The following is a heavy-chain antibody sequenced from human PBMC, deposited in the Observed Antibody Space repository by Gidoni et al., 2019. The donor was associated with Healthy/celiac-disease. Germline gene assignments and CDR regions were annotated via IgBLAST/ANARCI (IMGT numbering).Heavy chain of an antibody. Sequence: QVQLVQSGAEVKKPGSSVKVSCKASGGPFSSYAISWVRQAPGQGLEWMGRIIPILGRANYAQKFQGRVTITADKSTSTAYMELSSLRSEDTAVYYCARDRLWFGELLRSNYYDGMDVWGQGTTVTVSS. CDR2: IIPILGRA. CDR3: ARDRLWFGELLRSNYYDGMDV. V-gene: IGHV1-69*04. J-gene: IGHJ6*02. D-gene: IGHD3-10*01. CDR1: GGPFSSYA.